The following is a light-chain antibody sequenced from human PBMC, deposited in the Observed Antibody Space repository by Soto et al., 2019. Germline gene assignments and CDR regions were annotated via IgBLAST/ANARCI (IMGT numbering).Light chain of an antibody. CDR1: SSDVAAYNY. V-gene: IGLV2-14*01. CDR3: SSYTTSSTVV. Sequence: QAVVTQPASVSGSPGQSITISCTGTSSDVAAYNYVSWYQQHPGKAPKLMIYDVSNRPSGVSNRFSGSKSGNTASLTISGLQAEDEADYYCSSYTTSSTVVFGGGTKLTVL. J-gene: IGLJ2*01. CDR2: DVS.